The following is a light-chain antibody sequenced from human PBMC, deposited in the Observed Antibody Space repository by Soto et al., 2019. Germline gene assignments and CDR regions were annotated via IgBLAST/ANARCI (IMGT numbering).Light chain of an antibody. CDR3: QQRSNWPQIT. CDR1: QSVSKY. J-gene: IGKJ4*01. CDR2: DAS. V-gene: IGKV3-11*01. Sequence: EIVLTQSPATLSLSPGERATLSCRASQSVSKYLAWYQQKPGQAPRLLIHDASNRATGIPARFSGSGSGTYFNLTISSLEPEDFGVYYCQQRSNWPQITFGGGTKVEIK.